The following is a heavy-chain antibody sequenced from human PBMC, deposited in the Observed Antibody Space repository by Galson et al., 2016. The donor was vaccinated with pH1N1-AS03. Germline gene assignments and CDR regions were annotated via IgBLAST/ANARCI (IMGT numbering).Heavy chain of an antibody. CDR2: IYYSGGT. J-gene: IGHJ4*02. V-gene: IGHV4-61*01. D-gene: IGHD6-13*01. CDR3: ARTSLTRDPYSSSWYFDY. CDR1: GDSISSTNYY. Sequence: LSLTCTVSGDSISSTNYYWSWLRQPPGKGLEWIGYIYYSGGTNYNPSLTSRVTISIDTSKNQFSLKLSSVTAADAALYYCARTSLTRDPYSSSWYFDYWGQGTLVTVSS.